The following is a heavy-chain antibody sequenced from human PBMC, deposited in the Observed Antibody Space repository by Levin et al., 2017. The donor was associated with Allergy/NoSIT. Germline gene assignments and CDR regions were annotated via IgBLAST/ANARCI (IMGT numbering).Heavy chain of an antibody. D-gene: IGHD4-17*01. J-gene: IGHJ5*02. V-gene: IGHV3-21*01. CDR2: ITSSSGHT. Sequence: GASVKVSCAASGFTFSDYSMCWVRQAPGRGLEWVSCITSSSGHTYYADSVKGRFTISRDNAKNSLFLQMNSLRAEDTAVYYCARGTGDQPYNWFDPWGQGTLVTVSS. CDR3: ARGTGDQPYNWFDP. CDR1: GFTFSDYS.